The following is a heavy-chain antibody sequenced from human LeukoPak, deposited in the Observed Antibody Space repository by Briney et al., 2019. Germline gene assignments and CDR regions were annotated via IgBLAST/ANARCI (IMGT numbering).Heavy chain of an antibody. CDR2: ISSSGSTI. D-gene: IGHD2-15*01. CDR1: GFTFSDYY. CDR3: AIAPVVVVAATDY. J-gene: IGHJ4*02. Sequence: GGSLRLSCAASGFTFSDYYMSWIRQAPGKGLEWVSYISSSGSTIYYADSVKGRLTISRDNAKDSLYLQMNSLRAEYTAVYYCAIAPVVVVAATDYWGQGTLVTVSS. V-gene: IGHV3-11*04.